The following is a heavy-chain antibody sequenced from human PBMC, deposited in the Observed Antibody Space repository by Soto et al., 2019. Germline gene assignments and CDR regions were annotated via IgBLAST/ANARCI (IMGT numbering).Heavy chain of an antibody. Sequence: EVQLLESGGGLVQPGGSLRLSCAASGFTFSSYAMSWVRQAPGKGLEWVSAISGSGGSTYYADSVKGRFTISRDNSKNTLYLQMNSLRAEDTPVYYCAKQGDYYDSSGYQDYWGQGTLVTVSS. D-gene: IGHD3-22*01. CDR3: AKQGDYYDSSGYQDY. V-gene: IGHV3-23*01. J-gene: IGHJ4*02. CDR2: ISGSGGST. CDR1: GFTFSSYA.